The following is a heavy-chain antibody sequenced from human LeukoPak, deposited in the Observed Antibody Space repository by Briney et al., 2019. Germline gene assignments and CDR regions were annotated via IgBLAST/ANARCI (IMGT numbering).Heavy chain of an antibody. Sequence: GRSLRLSCAASGFTFSSYAMHWVRQALGKGLEWVAVISYDGSNKYYADSVKGRFTISRDNSKNTLYLQMNSLRAEDTAVYYCASIVGATSRPDYWGQGTLVTVSS. J-gene: IGHJ4*02. V-gene: IGHV3-30*01. CDR3: ASIVGATSRPDY. CDR2: ISYDGSNK. CDR1: GFTFSSYA. D-gene: IGHD1-26*01.